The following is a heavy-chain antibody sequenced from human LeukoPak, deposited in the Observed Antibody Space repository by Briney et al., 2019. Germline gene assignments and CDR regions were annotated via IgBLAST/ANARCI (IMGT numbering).Heavy chain of an antibody. V-gene: IGHV3-23*01. Sequence: GGSLRLSCAASGFTFSSYAMGWVRQAPGKGLEWVSAISGSGGSTYSANSVKGRFTISRDNSKNTLYLQMNSLRAEDTAVYYCAKGGGFGSRNEFDYWGQGTLVTVSS. CDR3: AKGGGFGSRNEFDY. D-gene: IGHD1-1*01. CDR1: GFTFSSYA. CDR2: ISGSGGST. J-gene: IGHJ4*02.